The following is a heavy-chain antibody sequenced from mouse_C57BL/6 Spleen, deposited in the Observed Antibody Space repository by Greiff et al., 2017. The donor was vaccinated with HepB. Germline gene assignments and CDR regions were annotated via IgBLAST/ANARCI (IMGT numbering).Heavy chain of an antibody. CDR2: IYPSDSET. CDR3: ARRTRTGFDY. Sequence: QVQLQQPGAELVRPGSSVKLSCKASGYTFTSYWMDWVKQRPGQGLEWIGNIYPSDSETHYNQKFKDKATLTVDKSSSTAYMQLSSLTSEDSAVYYCARRTRTGFDYWGQGTTLTVSS. V-gene: IGHV1-61*01. CDR1: GYTFTSYW. J-gene: IGHJ2*01.